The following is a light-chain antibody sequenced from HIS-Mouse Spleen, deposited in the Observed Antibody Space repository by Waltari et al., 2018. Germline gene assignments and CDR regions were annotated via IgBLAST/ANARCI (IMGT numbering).Light chain of an antibody. CDR3: YSTDSSGNHRV. J-gene: IGLJ2*01. CDR2: EDS. Sequence: SYELTQPPSASVSPGQTARSPCSGDALPKKYAYWYPQKSGQAPVLVIYEDSKRPSGIPERFSGSSSGTMATLTISGAQVEDEADYYCYSTDSSGNHRVFGGGTKLTVL. CDR1: ALPKKY. V-gene: IGLV3-10*01.